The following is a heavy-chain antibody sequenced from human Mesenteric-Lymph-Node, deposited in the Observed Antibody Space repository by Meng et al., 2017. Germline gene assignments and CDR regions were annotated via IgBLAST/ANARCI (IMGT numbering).Heavy chain of an antibody. J-gene: IGHJ5*01. CDR3: ARIYGSGVVDS. CDR1: GYSITTYY. V-gene: IGHV4-4*07. CDR2: IYSSGTT. Sequence: SETLSLTCTVSGYSITTYYWSWIRQPAGKGLEWIGRIYSSGTTNYNPSLKSRVTMSIDTSKNQFSLNLSSVTAADTAVYYCARIYGSGVVDSWGQGTLVTVS. D-gene: IGHD3-10*01.